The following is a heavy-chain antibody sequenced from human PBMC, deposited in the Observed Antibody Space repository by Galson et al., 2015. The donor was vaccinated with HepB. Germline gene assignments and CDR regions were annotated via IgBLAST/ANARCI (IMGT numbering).Heavy chain of an antibody. CDR1: GGTFSSYA. CDR2: IIPIFGTA. V-gene: IGHV1-69*13. Sequence: SVKVSCKASGGTFSSYAISWVRQAPGQGLEWMGGIIPIFGTANYAQKFQGRVTITADESTSTAYMELSSLGSEDTAVYYCAREYYYDSSGYQGWFDPWGQGTLVTVSS. CDR3: AREYYYDSSGYQGWFDP. J-gene: IGHJ5*02. D-gene: IGHD3-22*01.